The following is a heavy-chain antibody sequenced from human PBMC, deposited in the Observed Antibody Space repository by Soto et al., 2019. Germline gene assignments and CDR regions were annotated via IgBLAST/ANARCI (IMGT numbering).Heavy chain of an antibody. V-gene: IGHV4-59*08. CDR1: GGSISNYY. D-gene: IGHD3-3*01. Sequence: PSETLSLTCTVSGGSISNYYWSWIRQPPGKGLEWIGYIYYSGSTNYNPSLKSRVTISVDTPKNQFSLKLSSVTAADTAVYYCARTYYDFWSGRGMDVWGKGTTVTVSS. CDR3: ARTYYDFWSGRGMDV. J-gene: IGHJ6*03. CDR2: IYYSGST.